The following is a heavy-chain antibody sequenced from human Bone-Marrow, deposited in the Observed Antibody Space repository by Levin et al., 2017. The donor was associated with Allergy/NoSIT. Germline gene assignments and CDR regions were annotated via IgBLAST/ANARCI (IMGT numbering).Heavy chain of an antibody. CDR3: ARDPARGYYDSSGYSGDH. CDR1: GFTFRHYT. Sequence: GESLKISCAASGFTFRHYTMNWVRQAPGKGLEWVSCITSSGDSTYYADSVKGRFTISRDNAKNSLYLQLNRMRDEDTAMYYCARDPARGYYDSSGYSGDHWGQGTLVTVSS. CDR2: ITSSGDST. D-gene: IGHD3-22*01. J-gene: IGHJ4*02. V-gene: IGHV3-48*02.